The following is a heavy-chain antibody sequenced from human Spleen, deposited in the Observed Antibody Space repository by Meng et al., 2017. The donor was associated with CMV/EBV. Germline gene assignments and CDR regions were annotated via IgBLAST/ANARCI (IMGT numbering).Heavy chain of an antibody. D-gene: IGHD1-26*01. CDR1: GGYISSSSYY. V-gene: IGHV4-39*01. J-gene: IGHJ4*02. CDR3: ARREWERPFDY. CDR2: IYYSGST. Sequence: CTVSGGYISSSSYYWGWIRQPPGKGLEWIGSIYYSGSTYYNPSLKSRVTIFVDTSKNQFSLKLSSVTAADTAVYYCARREWERPFDYWGQGTLVTVSS.